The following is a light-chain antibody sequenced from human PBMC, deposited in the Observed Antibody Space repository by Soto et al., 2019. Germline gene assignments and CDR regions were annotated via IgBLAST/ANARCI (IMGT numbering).Light chain of an antibody. CDR1: QSVSSY. Sequence: ELVLTQSPATLSFSPGERATLSCRASQSVSSYLAWYQQKPGQAHRLLIYDASNRATGIPARFRGSGSGTEFTLTISSIEPEDFAVYYCHQRSNWITFGKGTRLEIK. V-gene: IGKV3-11*01. CDR3: HQRSNWIT. J-gene: IGKJ5*01. CDR2: DAS.